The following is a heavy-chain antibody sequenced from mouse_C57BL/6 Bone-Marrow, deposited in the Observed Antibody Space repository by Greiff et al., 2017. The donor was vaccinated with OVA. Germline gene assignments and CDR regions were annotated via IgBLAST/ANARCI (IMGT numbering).Heavy chain of an antibody. J-gene: IGHJ2*01. D-gene: IGHD1-1*01. Sequence: VQLQQPGAELVRPGSSVKLSCKASGYTFTSYWMDWVKQRPGQGLEWIGNIYPSDSETHYNQKFKDKATLTVDKSSSTAYMQLSSLTSEDSAVYYCAHYGSSHFDDWGQGTTLTVSS. V-gene: IGHV1-61*01. CDR3: AHYGSSHFDD. CDR2: IYPSDSET. CDR1: GYTFTSYW.